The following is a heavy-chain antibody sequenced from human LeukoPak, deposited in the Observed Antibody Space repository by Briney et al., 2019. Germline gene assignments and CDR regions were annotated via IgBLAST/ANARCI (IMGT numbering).Heavy chain of an antibody. CDR1: GYTFTSYG. D-gene: IGHD6-19*01. V-gene: IGHV1-18*01. J-gene: IGHJ4*02. CDR2: ISAYNGNT. Sequence: AASVKVSCKASGYTFTSYGISWVRQAPGQGLEWMGWISAYNGNTNYAQKLQGRVTMTTDTSTSTVYMELSSLRSEDTAVYYCARDGPIAVDFDYWGQGTLVTVSS. CDR3: ARDGPIAVDFDY.